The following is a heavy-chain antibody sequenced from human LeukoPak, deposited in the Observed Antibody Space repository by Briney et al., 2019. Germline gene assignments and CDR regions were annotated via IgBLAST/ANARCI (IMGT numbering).Heavy chain of an antibody. V-gene: IGHV1-2*02. CDR3: ARGGVGYCSSTSCQGVNDY. CDR1: GYTFTGYY. Sequence: ASVKVSCKASGYTFTGYYMHWVGQAPGQGLEWMGWINPNSGGTNYAQKFQGRVTMTRDTSISTAYMELSRLRSDDTAVYYCARGGVGYCSSTSCQGVNDYWGQGTLVTVSS. D-gene: IGHD2-2*01. CDR2: INPNSGGT. J-gene: IGHJ4*02.